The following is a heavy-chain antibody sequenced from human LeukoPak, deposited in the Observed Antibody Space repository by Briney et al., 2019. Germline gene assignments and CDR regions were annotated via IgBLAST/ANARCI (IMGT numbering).Heavy chain of an antibody. D-gene: IGHD3-22*01. CDR1: GFTFTTYT. V-gene: IGHV3-21*01. Sequence: KTGGSLRLSCAASGFTFTTYTMNWVRQAPGKGLEWVSSIRSTIGYIYYADAVKGRFTISRDNAKNSLYLQMNSLRAQATAVYYCARGSDSSDYFTDAFDVWGQGIMVTVSS. CDR2: IRSTIGYI. CDR3: ARGSDSSDYFTDAFDV. J-gene: IGHJ3*01.